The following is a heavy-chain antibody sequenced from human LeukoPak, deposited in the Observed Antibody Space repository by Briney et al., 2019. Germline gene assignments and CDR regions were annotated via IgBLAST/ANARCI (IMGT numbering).Heavy chain of an antibody. Sequence: SETLSLTCTVSGGSISSSSYYWSWIRQPAGKGLEWIGRIYTSGSTNYNPSLKSRVTMSVDTSKNQFSLKLSSVTAADTAVYYCARVGSGSYVYYFDYWGQGTLVTVSS. J-gene: IGHJ4*02. V-gene: IGHV4-61*02. CDR2: IYTSGST. D-gene: IGHD1-26*01. CDR1: GGSISSSSYY. CDR3: ARVGSGSYVYYFDY.